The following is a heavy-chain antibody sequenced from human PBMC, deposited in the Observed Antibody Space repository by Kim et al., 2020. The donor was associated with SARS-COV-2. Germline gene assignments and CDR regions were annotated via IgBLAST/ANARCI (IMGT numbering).Heavy chain of an antibody. D-gene: IGHD2-2*02. CDR2: FDPEDGET. Sequence: ASVKVSCKVSGYTLTELSMHWVRQAPGKGLEWMGGFDPEDGETIYAQKFQGRVTMTEDTSTDTAYMELSSLRSEDTAVHYCATLNCSSTSCYSYYYYYMDVWGKGTTVTVSS. CDR1: GYTLTELS. J-gene: IGHJ6*03. CDR3: ATLNCSSTSCYSYYYYYMDV. V-gene: IGHV1-24*01.